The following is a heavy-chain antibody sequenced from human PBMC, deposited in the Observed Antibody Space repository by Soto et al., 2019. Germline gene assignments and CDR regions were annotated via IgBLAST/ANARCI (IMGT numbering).Heavy chain of an antibody. Sequence: LSLTCAVYGGSFSGHYWSWIRQPPGKGLEWIGEINQGGTTNYNPSLKSRVTMSVDTSKNQFSLKLSSVTAADTAVYYCARGVTGYSSSWYAYWGQGTLVTVSS. V-gene: IGHV4-34*01. CDR2: INQGGTT. CDR3: ARGVTGYSSSWYAY. CDR1: GGSFSGHY. J-gene: IGHJ4*02. D-gene: IGHD6-13*01.